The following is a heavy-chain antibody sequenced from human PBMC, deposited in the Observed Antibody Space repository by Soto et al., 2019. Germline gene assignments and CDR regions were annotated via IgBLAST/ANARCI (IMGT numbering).Heavy chain of an antibody. D-gene: IGHD3-3*01. Sequence: EVQLVESGGGLVKPGGSLRLSCAASGFTFSSYSMNWVRQAPGKGLEWVSSISSSSSYIYYADSVKGRFTISRDNAKNSLYLQMNSLRAEDTAVYYCARFDKLWSGYGSFDYWGQGTLVTVSS. V-gene: IGHV3-21*01. CDR1: GFTFSSYS. CDR2: ISSSSSYI. CDR3: ARFDKLWSGYGSFDY. J-gene: IGHJ4*02.